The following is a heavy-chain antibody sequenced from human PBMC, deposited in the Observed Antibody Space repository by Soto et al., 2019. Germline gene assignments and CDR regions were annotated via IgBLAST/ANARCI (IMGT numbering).Heavy chain of an antibody. CDR1: GGSISRGDYY. CDR2: IYYSGST. J-gene: IGHJ5*02. V-gene: IGHV4-30-4*01. D-gene: IGHD3-9*01. Sequence: SETLSLTCTVSGGSISRGDYYWSWIRQPPGKGLEWIGYIYYSGSTYYNPSLKSRVIISVDTSKNQFSLKLSSVTAADTAVYYCARGSKQRLRYFDWSPNNWFDPWGQGTLVTVSS. CDR3: ARGSKQRLRYFDWSPNNWFDP.